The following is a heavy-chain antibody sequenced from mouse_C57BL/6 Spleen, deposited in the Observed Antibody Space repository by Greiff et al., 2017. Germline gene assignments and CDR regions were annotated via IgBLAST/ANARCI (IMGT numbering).Heavy chain of an antibody. V-gene: IGHV1-54*01. Sequence: QVQLQQSGAELVRPGTSVKVSCKASGYAFTNYLIEWVKQRPGQGLEWIGVINPGSGGTNYNEKFKGKATLTADKSSSTAYMQLSSLTSEDAAVYFCARAYYDYGSDYWGQGTTLTVSS. CDR1: GYAFTNYL. CDR3: ARAYYDYGSDY. J-gene: IGHJ2*01. CDR2: INPGSGGT. D-gene: IGHD2-4*01.